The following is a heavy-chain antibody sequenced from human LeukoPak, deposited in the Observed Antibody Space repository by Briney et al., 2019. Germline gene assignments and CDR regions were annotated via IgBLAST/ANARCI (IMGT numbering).Heavy chain of an antibody. CDR2: IYYSGST. CDR3: ARQVFYYDSSGYYYVDAFDI. V-gene: IGHV4-59*08. D-gene: IGHD3-22*01. Sequence: PSETLSLTCTVSGGSISSYYWSWIRQPPGKGLEWIGYIYYSGSTNYNPSLKSRVTISVDTSKNQFSLKLSSVTAADTAVYYCARQVFYYDSSGYYYVDAFDIWGQGTMVTVSS. J-gene: IGHJ3*02. CDR1: GGSISSYY.